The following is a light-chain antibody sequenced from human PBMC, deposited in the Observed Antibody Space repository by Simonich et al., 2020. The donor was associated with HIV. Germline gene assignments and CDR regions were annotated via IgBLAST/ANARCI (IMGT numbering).Light chain of an antibody. CDR2: LNSDGRH. J-gene: IGLJ3*02. CDR1: SGHSSYA. Sequence: QLVLTQSPSASASLGASVKLTCTLSSGHSSYATAWHQQQPEKGPRYLMKLNSDGRHYKGDGIPDRFSGSSSGAERYLTISSLQSEDEADYYCQTWGTGIRVFGGGTKLTVL. CDR3: QTWGTGIRV. V-gene: IGLV4-69*01.